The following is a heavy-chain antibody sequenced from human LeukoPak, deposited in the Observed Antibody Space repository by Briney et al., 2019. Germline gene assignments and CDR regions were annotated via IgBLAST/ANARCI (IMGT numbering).Heavy chain of an antibody. CDR3: ARDLVRYFDY. D-gene: IGHD4/OR15-4a*01. Sequence: GWSLRLSCAASGFTFSSYTMNWVRQAPGKGLEWVSYISSSSSPIYYADSVKGRFTISRDNAKNSLYLQMNSLRDEDTAVYYCARDLVRYFDYWGQGTLVTVSS. J-gene: IGHJ4*02. CDR1: GFTFSSYT. CDR2: ISSSSSPI. V-gene: IGHV3-48*02.